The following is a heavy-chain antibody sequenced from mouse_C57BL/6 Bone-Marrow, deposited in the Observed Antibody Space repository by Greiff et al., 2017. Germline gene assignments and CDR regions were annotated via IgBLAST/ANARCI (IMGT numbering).Heavy chain of an antibody. Sequence: EVKLMESGGGLVKPGGSLKLSCAASGFTFSSYAMSWVRQTPEKRLEWVATISDGGSYTYYPDNVKSRFTISRDNAKNNLYLQMSHLKYEDTAMYYCARVLYYGLDYWGQGTTLTVSS. J-gene: IGHJ2*01. V-gene: IGHV5-4*03. CDR3: ARVLYYGLDY. CDR2: ISDGGSYT. D-gene: IGHD1-1*01. CDR1: GFTFSSYA.